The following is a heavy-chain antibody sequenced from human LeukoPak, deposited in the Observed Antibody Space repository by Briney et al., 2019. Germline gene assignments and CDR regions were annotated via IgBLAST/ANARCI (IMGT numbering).Heavy chain of an antibody. Sequence: GESLRLSCAASGFTFSNYVMTWVRQAPGKGLECASSITGSGGSTYYADSVKGRFTISRDNSKNTVYLQMNSLRAEDTAVYYCAKERTSSFSYNWFDPWGQGTLVTVSS. CDR2: ITGSGGST. CDR3: AKERTSSFSYNWFDP. CDR1: GFTFSNYV. V-gene: IGHV3-23*01. J-gene: IGHJ5*02. D-gene: IGHD2-15*01.